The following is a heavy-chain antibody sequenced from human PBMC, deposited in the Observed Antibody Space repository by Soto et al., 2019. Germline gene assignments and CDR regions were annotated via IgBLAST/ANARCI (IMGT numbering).Heavy chain of an antibody. J-gene: IGHJ5*02. CDR3: ARAVSDLLIAGWFDP. D-gene: IGHD1-26*01. CDR1: GFIVSTNY. CDR2: IHGTGAT. Sequence: EVQLVESGGNLIQPGGSLRLSCAASGFIVSTNYMSWVRQAPGKGLEWVSIIHGTGATYYTDSVKGRFTISRDNSKNTLYLQMNSLRVEDTAVYYCARAVSDLLIAGWFDPWGQGTLVTVSS. V-gene: IGHV3-53*01.